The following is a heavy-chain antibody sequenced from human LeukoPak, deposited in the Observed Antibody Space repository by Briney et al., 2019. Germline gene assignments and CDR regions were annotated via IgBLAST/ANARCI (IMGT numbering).Heavy chain of an antibody. CDR3: VKEDGYSSSWYSY. D-gene: IGHD6-13*01. Sequence: GGSLRLSCTVSGFTLSGYEMTWFRQAPGNGLEWVSSIGYGGADSHYADSVKGRFTISRDNSKNTLYLQMNSPRAEDTAVYYCVKEDGYSSSWYSYWGQGTLVTVSS. V-gene: IGHV3-23*01. CDR1: GFTLSGYE. CDR2: IGYGGADS. J-gene: IGHJ4*02.